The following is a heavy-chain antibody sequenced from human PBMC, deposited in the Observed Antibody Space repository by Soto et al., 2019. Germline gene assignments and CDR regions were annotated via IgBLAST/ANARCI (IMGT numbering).Heavy chain of an antibody. CDR2: IWYDGSNK. D-gene: IGHD6-13*01. CDR3: ARDQLYSSSWSDY. Sequence: QVQLVRSGGGVVQPGRALTLSCAASGFTFSSYGMHWVRQAPGKGLEWVAVIWYDGSNKYYADSVKGRFTISRDNSKNTLYLQMNSLRAEDTAVYYCARDQLYSSSWSDYWGQGTLVTVSS. V-gene: IGHV3-33*01. J-gene: IGHJ4*02. CDR1: GFTFSSYG.